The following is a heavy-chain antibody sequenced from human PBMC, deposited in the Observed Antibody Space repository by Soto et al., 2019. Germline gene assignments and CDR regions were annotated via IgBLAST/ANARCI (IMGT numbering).Heavy chain of an antibody. V-gene: IGHV3-30-3*01. J-gene: IGHJ6*02. Sequence: GGSLRLSCAASGFTFSSYAMHWVRQAPGKGLEWVAIISYDGSNKNHADTVKGRFTISRDNSKNTLYLQMNSLRAEDTAVYYCARGYDFWSGYYYPYGMDVWGQGTTVTVSS. D-gene: IGHD3-3*01. CDR3: ARGYDFWSGYYYPYGMDV. CDR2: ISYDGSNK. CDR1: GFTFSSYA.